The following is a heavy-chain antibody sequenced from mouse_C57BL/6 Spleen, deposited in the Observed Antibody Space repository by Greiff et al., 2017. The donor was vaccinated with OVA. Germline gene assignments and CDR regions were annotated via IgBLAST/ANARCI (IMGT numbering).Heavy chain of an antibody. J-gene: IGHJ3*01. V-gene: IGHV1-69*01. D-gene: IGHD1-1*01. CDR2: IDPSDSYT. CDR1: GYTFTSYW. Sequence: QVQLQQPGAELVMPGASVKLSCKASGYTFTSYWMHWVKQRPGLGLEWIGEIDPSDSYTNYNQKFKGKSTLTVDKSSSTAYMQLSSLTSEDSAVYYCARDYGRGAWFAYWGQGTLVTVSA. CDR3: ARDYGRGAWFAY.